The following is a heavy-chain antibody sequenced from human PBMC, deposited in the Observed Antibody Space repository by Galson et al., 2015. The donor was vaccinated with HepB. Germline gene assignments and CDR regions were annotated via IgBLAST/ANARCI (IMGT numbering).Heavy chain of an antibody. CDR3: ATLSLDSSSSPYYYYGMDV. CDR1: GFTFSSYG. V-gene: IGHV3-30*03. CDR2: ISYDGSNK. J-gene: IGHJ6*02. D-gene: IGHD6-6*01. Sequence: SLRLSCAASGFTFSSYGMHWVRQAPGKGLEWVAVISYDGSNKYYADSVKGRFTISRDNSKNTLYLQMNSLRAEDTAVYYCATLSLDSSSSPYYYYGMDVWGQGTTVTVSS.